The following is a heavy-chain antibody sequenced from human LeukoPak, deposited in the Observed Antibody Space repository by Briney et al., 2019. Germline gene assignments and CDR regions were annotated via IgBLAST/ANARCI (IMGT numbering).Heavy chain of an antibody. CDR2: IYYSGST. CDR1: GGSISSGGYY. V-gene: IGHV4-31*03. Sequence: PSETLSLTCTVSGGSISSGGYYWSWICQHPGTGLEWIGYIYYSGSTYYNPSLKSRVTISVDTSKNQFSLRLSSVTAADTAVYYCARVSSPWFGEVNWFDPWGQGTLVTVSS. D-gene: IGHD3-10*01. J-gene: IGHJ5*02. CDR3: ARVSSPWFGEVNWFDP.